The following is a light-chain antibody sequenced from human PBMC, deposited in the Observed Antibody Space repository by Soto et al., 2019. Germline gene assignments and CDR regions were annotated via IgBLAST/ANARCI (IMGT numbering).Light chain of an antibody. J-gene: IGKJ2*01. V-gene: IGKV1-5*01. CDR3: QQYNSYSLYT. CDR1: QSISSW. Sequence: DIQMTQSPSTLSASVGDRVTITCRASQSISSWLAWYQQKPGKAPKLLIYDASSLESGVPSRFSGSGSGTEFALTISSLHPDGCATYDCQQYNSYSLYTLGQGTKLEIK. CDR2: DAS.